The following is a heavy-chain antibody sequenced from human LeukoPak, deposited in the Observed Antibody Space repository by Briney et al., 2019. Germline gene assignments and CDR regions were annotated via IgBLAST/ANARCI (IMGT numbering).Heavy chain of an antibody. CDR2: TYYRSKWYN. D-gene: IGHD1-26*01. CDR3: ARGGEVGATKFDN. V-gene: IGHV6-1*01. J-gene: IGHJ4*02. CDR1: GDSFYRKSAA. Sequence: SQTLSLTCALSGDSFYRKSAAWNWRRQSPSRGREWLGSTYYRSKWYNDYAVSVKSRITINPDTSKNQFSLQLDSVTPEDTAVYYCARGGEVGATKFDNWGQGTLVTVSS.